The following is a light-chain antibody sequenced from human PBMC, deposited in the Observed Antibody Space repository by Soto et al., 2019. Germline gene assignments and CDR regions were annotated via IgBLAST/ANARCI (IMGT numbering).Light chain of an antibody. Sequence: EVVLTQSPGTLSLSPGERATLSCRASQSVSSSYLTWYQQRPGQAPRLVIYGGSRRATGIPDRFSGSGSGKVFTLTISRLELEDFAVYYCQQYSASPKSLGQGTRLEIK. V-gene: IGKV3-20*01. J-gene: IGKJ5*01. CDR3: QQYSASPKS. CDR1: QSVSSSY. CDR2: GGS.